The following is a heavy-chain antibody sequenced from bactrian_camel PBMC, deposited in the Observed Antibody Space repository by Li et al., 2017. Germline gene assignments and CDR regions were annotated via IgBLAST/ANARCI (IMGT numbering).Heavy chain of an antibody. CDR2: INTGGGSP. Sequence: DVQLVESGGGLVQPGGSLRLSCAASGDTDRRNCMGWFRQSPGKEREGLGTINTGGGSPTYADSVKGRFTISRDNAKNTLYLQMNSLKPEDTAVYYCVSLVGRPLVHQGTQVTVS. V-gene: IGHV3S42*01. CDR1: GDTDRRNC. J-gene: IGHJ4*01. D-gene: IGHD2*01.